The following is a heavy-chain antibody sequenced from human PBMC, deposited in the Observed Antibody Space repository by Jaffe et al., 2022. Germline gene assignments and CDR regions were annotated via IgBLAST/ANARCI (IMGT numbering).Heavy chain of an antibody. CDR1: GFTFGDYA. J-gene: IGHJ6*03. D-gene: IGHD3-22*01. CDR2: IRSKAYGGTT. CDR3: TRETYYYDSSGYQSVWNAIYYYYYYMDV. V-gene: IGHV3-49*04. Sequence: EVQLVESGGGLVQPGRSLRLSCTASGFTFGDYAMSWVRQAPGKGLEWVGFIRSKAYGGTTEYAASVKGRFTISRDDSKSIAYLQMNSLKTEDTAVYYCTRETYYYDSSGYQSVWNAIYYYYYYMDVWGKGTTVTVSS.